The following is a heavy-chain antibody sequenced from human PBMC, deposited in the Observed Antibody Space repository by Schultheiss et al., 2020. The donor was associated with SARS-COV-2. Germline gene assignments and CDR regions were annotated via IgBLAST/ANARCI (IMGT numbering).Heavy chain of an antibody. CDR3: ASHPGSDWFHY. CDR1: GFTFSNAW. V-gene: IGHV3-48*02. D-gene: IGHD3-9*01. Sequence: GGSLRLSCAASGFTFSNAWMNWVRQSPGKGLEWISYIGWDTGVIFYADSVRGRFTISRDNAKNSLYLQMNSLRDEDTAVYFCASHPGSDWFHYWGQGTLVTVSS. J-gene: IGHJ4*02. CDR2: IGWDTGVI.